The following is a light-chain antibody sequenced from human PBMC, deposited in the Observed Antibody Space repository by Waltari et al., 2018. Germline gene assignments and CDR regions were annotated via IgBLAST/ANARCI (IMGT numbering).Light chain of an antibody. Sequence: QSVLTQPPSASGTPGQRVIISCSGSISNIGANYVYWYQQLPGTAPKLLSYRNNQRPSGVPDRFSGSKSGTSASLAISGLRSEDEAHYHCAAWDDSLSGVVFGGGTKLTVL. CDR2: RNN. CDR1: ISNIGANY. V-gene: IGLV1-47*01. J-gene: IGLJ2*01. CDR3: AAWDDSLSGVV.